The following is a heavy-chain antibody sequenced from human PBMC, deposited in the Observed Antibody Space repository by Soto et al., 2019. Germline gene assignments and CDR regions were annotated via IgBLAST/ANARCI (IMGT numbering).Heavy chain of an antibody. D-gene: IGHD3-22*01. CDR2: ISYDGSNK. J-gene: IGHJ4*02. V-gene: IGHV3-30-3*01. CDR3: ARGAYDSSGYYYDPQFHPDFDY. Sequence: PGGSLRLSCAASGFTFSGYAMHWVRQAPGKGLEWVAVISYDGSNKYYADSVKGRFTISRDNSKNTLYLQMNSLRAEDTAVYYCARGAYDSSGYYYDPQFHPDFDYWGQGTLVTVSS. CDR1: GFTFSGYA.